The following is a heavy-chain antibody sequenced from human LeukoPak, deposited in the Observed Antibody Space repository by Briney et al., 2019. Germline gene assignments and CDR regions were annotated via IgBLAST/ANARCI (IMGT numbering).Heavy chain of an antibody. CDR3: ARARGRGTEDNYYYYYGMDV. CDR2: ISSSSTTT. CDR1: GFTFSTSE. D-gene: IGHD2-15*01. V-gene: IGHV3-48*03. J-gene: IGHJ6*02. Sequence: GGSLRLSCAASGFTFSTSEMNWVRQAPGKGLEWISYISSSSTTTYYADSVKGRFTISRDNAQNSLYLQMNSLRAEDTAVYYCARARGRGTEDNYYYYYGMDVWGQGTTVTVSS.